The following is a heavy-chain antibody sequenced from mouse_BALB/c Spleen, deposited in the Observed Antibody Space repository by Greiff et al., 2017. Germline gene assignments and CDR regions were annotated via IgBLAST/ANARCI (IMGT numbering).Heavy chain of an antibody. Sequence: EVKLMESGPGLVKPSQSLSLTCTVTGYSITSDYAWNWIRQFPGNKLEWMGYISYSGSTSYNPSLKSRISITRDTSKNQFFLQLNSVTTEDTATYYCATYGNYAYYAMDYWGQGTSVTVSS. D-gene: IGHD2-1*01. CDR1: GYSITSDYA. V-gene: IGHV3-2*02. CDR3: ATYGNYAYYAMDY. J-gene: IGHJ4*01. CDR2: ISYSGST.